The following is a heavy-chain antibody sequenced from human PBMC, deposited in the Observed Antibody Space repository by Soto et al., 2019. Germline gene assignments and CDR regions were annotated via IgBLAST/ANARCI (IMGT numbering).Heavy chain of an antibody. J-gene: IGHJ4*02. CDR2: ISTYNGNT. CDR1: GYSFTRFG. CDR3: AREPQYSTSSQVFDY. V-gene: IGHV1-18*01. Sequence: QVQLLQSGAEVKKPGASVRVSCKASGYSFTRFGISWVRQAPGQGLEWVGRISTYNGNTKYAQKLQGRVTVSTDTSTSTAYMELRSLRSDDTAVYYCAREPQYSTSSQVFDYWGQGTLLTVSS. D-gene: IGHD6-6*01.